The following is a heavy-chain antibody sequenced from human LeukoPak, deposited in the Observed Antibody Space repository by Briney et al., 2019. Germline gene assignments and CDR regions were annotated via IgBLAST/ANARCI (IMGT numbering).Heavy chain of an antibody. CDR1: GGSFSGYY. CDR3: ARVDYSNYADAFDI. J-gene: IGHJ3*02. CDR2: INHSGST. V-gene: IGHV4-34*01. Sequence: PSETLSLTCAVYGGSFSGYYWSWIRQPPGKGLEWIGEINHSGSTNYNPSLKSRVTISVDTSKNQFFLKLSSVTAADTAVYYCARVDYSNYADAFDIWGQGTMVTVSS. D-gene: IGHD4-11*01.